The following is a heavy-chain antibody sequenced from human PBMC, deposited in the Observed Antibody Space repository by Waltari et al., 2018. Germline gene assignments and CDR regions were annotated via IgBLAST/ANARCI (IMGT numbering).Heavy chain of an antibody. D-gene: IGHD2-2*01. CDR2: STSSGGDT. Sequence: EVQLLESGGGLVQPGGSLKLSCAASGFSFTSYFMSWVRQAPGKGLEWVAGSTSSGGDTAYADSVKGRFTISSDNSNNTLCLQMSSLSAEDTAVYYCAREKSSWLPTYWGQGTLVTVSS. V-gene: IGHV3-23*01. J-gene: IGHJ1*01. CDR1: GFSFTSYF. CDR3: AREKSSWLPTY.